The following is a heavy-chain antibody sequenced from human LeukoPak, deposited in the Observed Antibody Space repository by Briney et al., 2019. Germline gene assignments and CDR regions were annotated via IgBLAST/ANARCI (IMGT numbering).Heavy chain of an antibody. J-gene: IGHJ6*03. CDR2: INSNCCVT. CDR1: GYTFRGFY. D-gene: IGHD2-15*01. CDR3: ARRYTGYCSGGSCRKSPLYYYMDV. V-gene: IGHV1-2*02. Sequence: ASVKVSCKASGYTFRGFYIQWVRQPPGQGREGMGWINSNCCVTNYAQKFRGRLTITGNNSISTNYMDLSSLRYEDTAVYYCARRYTGYCSGGSCRKSPLYYYMDVWGKGTTVTVSS.